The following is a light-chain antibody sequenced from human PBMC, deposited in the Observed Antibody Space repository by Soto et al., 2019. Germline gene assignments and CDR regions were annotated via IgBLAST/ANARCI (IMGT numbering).Light chain of an antibody. Sequence: QSVLTQPASVSGSPGQSITISCTGTSSDVGRYNYVSWYQQHPGKAPKLMIYELTSRPSGVSNRFSGSKSGNTASLTISGLQAEDEADYYCSSYTSSNSWVFGGGTQLTVL. CDR1: SSDVGRYNY. J-gene: IGLJ3*02. CDR3: SSYTSSNSWV. V-gene: IGLV2-14*01. CDR2: ELT.